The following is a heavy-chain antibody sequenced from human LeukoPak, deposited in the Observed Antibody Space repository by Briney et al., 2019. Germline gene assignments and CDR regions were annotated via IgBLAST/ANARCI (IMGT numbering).Heavy chain of an antibody. CDR1: GFTFSSYS. D-gene: IGHD3-3*01. V-gene: IGHV3-48*01. CDR3: ASSFRVWSGYSDEGTYFDY. Sequence: GGSLRLSCAASGFTFSSYSMNWVRQAPGKGLEWVSYISSSSSTIYYADSVKGRFTISRDNAKNSLYLQMNSLRAEDTAVYYCASSFRVWSGYSDEGTYFDYWGQGTLVTVSS. CDR2: ISSSSSTI. J-gene: IGHJ4*02.